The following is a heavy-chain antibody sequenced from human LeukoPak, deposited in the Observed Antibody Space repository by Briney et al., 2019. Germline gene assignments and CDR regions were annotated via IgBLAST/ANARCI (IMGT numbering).Heavy chain of an antibody. V-gene: IGHV1-46*01. D-gene: IGHD5-24*01. CDR2: INPSGGST. CDR1: GYTFTSYY. J-gene: IGHJ4*02. CDR3: ARVPLLWLQYPRGTPTYYFDY. Sequence: GASVKVSCKASGYTFTSYYMHWVRQAPGQGLEWMGIINPSGGSTSYAQKFQGRVTMTRDTSTSTVYMELSSLRSEDTAVYYCARVPLLWLQYPRGTPTYYFDYWGQGTLVTVSS.